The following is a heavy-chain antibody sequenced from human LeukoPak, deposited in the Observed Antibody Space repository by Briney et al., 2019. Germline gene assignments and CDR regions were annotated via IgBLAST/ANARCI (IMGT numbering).Heavy chain of an antibody. J-gene: IGHJ4*02. CDR1: GFTFSSYA. CDR3: ARDTGVFGYNWNPRLGYYFDY. Sequence: PGGSLRLSCAASGFTFSSYAMHWVRQAPGKGLEWVAVISYDGSNKYYADSVRGRFTISRDNSKNTLYLQMNSLRAEDTAVYYCARDTGVFGYNWNPRLGYYFDYWGQGTLITVSS. V-gene: IGHV3-30*04. D-gene: IGHD1-20*01. CDR2: ISYDGSNK.